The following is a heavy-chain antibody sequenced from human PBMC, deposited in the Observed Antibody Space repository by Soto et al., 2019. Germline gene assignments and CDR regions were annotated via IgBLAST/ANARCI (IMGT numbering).Heavy chain of an antibody. Sequence: QVQLVQSGAEVKKPGSSVKVSCKASGGTFSSYAISWVRQAPGQGLEWMGGIIPIFGTANYAQKFQGRVKITAYESTSTADLELSSLRSEDTAVYYCARVTEDYGGNLGGMDVWGQGTTVTVSS. CDR1: GGTFSSYA. J-gene: IGHJ6*02. CDR2: IIPIFGTA. CDR3: ARVTEDYGGNLGGMDV. V-gene: IGHV1-69*01. D-gene: IGHD4-17*01.